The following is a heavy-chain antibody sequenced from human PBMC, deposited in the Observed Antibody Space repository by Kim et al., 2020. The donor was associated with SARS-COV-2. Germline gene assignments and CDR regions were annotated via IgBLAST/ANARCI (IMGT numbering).Heavy chain of an antibody. V-gene: IGHV3-73*01. Sequence: GGSLRLSCAASGFTFSGSAIHWVRQASGRGLEWVGRIRSRGNSYATVYAASVKGRFTSSRDDSKNTAYLQLNSLETEDTAVYYCTRVAGTTLAFWDAFD. CDR1: GFTFSGSA. CDR2: IRSRGNSYAT. D-gene: IGHD1-1*01. J-gene: IGHJ3*02. CDR3: TRVAGTTLAFWDAFD.